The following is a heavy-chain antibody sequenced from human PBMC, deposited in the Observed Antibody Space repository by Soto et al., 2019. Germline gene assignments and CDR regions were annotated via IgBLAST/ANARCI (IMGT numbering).Heavy chain of an antibody. Sequence: EVQLLESGGGLVQPGGSLRLSCGASGFTFSSYAMSWVRQAPGKGLDWVSAISVSVGSTYYADSVKGRFTIFIDNSKNTLYLQMNSLRADDTAVYYCAKVERAVAGIIDWGQGALVTVYS. V-gene: IGHV3-23*01. CDR3: AKVERAVAGIID. D-gene: IGHD6-19*01. CDR1: GFTFSSYA. J-gene: IGHJ4*02. CDR2: ISVSVGST.